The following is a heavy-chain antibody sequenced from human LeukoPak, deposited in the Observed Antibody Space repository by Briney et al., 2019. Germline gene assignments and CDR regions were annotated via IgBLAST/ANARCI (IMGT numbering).Heavy chain of an antibody. CDR2: INPNSGGT. CDR3: ARPRNYGDYQNWFDP. Sequence: GASVKVSCKASGYTFTGYYMHWVRQAPGQGLEWMGWINPNSGGTNYAQKFQGRVTMTRDTSISTAYMELSRLRSDDTAVYYCARPRNYGDYQNWFDPWGQGTLVTVSS. CDR1: GYTFTGYY. D-gene: IGHD4-17*01. V-gene: IGHV1-2*02. J-gene: IGHJ5*02.